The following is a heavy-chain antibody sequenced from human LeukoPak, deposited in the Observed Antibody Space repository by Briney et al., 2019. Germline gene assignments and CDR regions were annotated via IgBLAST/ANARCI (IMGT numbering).Heavy chain of an antibody. J-gene: IGHJ4*02. CDR1: GGTFSSYA. D-gene: IGHD5-18*01. V-gene: IGHV1-69*13. Sequence: ASVKVSCKASGGTFSSYAISWVRQAPGQGLEWMGGITPIFGTANYAQKFQGRVTITADESTSTAYMELSSLRSEDTAVYYCAKARGYSYGLLDYWGQGTLVTVSS. CDR3: AKARGYSYGLLDY. CDR2: ITPIFGTA.